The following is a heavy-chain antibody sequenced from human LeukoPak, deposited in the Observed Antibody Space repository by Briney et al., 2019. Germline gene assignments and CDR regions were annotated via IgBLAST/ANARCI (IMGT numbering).Heavy chain of an antibody. CDR2: IIPILGIA. CDR1: GGTFSSYT. Sequence: SVKVSCKASGGTFSSYTISWVRQAPGQGLEWMGRIIPILGIANYAQKFQGRVTITADKSTRTVYMELSSLRSEDTAVYYCAREDSRIEEEWGQGTLVTVSS. V-gene: IGHV1-69*04. CDR3: AREDSRIEEE. J-gene: IGHJ4*02. D-gene: IGHD2/OR15-2a*01.